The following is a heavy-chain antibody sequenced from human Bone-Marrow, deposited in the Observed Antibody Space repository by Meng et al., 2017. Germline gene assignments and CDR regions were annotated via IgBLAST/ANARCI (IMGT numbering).Heavy chain of an antibody. CDR3: ARAYCGGDCYVSGWFDP. V-gene: IGHV7-4-1*02. J-gene: IGHJ5*02. D-gene: IGHD2-21*02. CDR1: GYTFTSYA. CDR2: INTTTGNP. Sequence: QWPRVETGSELKKTGAPVKVSCKASGYTFTSYARNWVRQAPGQGLEWMGWINTTTGNPTYAQGFTGRFVFSLDTSVSTAYLQISSLKAEDTAVYYCARAYCGGDCYVSGWFDPWGQGTLVTVSS.